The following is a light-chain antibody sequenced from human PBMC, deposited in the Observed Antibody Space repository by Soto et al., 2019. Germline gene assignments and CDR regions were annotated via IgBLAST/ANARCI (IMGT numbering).Light chain of an antibody. Sequence: EIVMTQSPATLSVSPGERATLSCRASQSVSSNLAWYQQKPGQAPRLLIYGASTRATGIPARFSGSGSGTAFTLTISSLQSEDFAVYYCQQYNNWPRTFGQGTKVDI. V-gene: IGKV3-15*01. J-gene: IGKJ1*01. CDR3: QQYNNWPRT. CDR1: QSVSSN. CDR2: GAS.